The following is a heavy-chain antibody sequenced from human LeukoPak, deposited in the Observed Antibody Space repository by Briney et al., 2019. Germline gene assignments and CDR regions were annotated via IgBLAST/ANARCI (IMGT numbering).Heavy chain of an antibody. CDR1: GGTFSSYA. CDR3: AETHYYYDSSGYPLDY. Sequence: ASVKVSCKASGGTFSSYAISWVRQAPGQGLEWMGGIIPIFGTANYAQKFQGRVTITADKSTSTAYMELSSLGSEDTAVYYCAETHYYYDSSGYPLDYWGQGTLVTVSS. D-gene: IGHD3-22*01. CDR2: IIPIFGTA. J-gene: IGHJ4*02. V-gene: IGHV1-69*06.